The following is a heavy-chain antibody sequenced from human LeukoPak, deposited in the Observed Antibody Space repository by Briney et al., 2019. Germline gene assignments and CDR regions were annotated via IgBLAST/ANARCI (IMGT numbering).Heavy chain of an antibody. D-gene: IGHD3-10*01. V-gene: IGHV1-69*13. J-gene: IGHJ6*02. CDR2: IIPIFGTA. Sequence: ASVKVSCKASGGTFSSYAISWVRQAPGQGLEWMGGIIPIFGTANYAQKFQGRVTITADESTSTAYMELSSLRSEDTAVYYCARDPNLYYYGSGSYGAYYGMDVWGQGTTVTVSS. CDR1: GGTFSSYA. CDR3: ARDPNLYYYGSGSYGAYYGMDV.